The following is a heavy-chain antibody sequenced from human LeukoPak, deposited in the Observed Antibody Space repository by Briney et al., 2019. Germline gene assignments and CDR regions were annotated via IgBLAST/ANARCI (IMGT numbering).Heavy chain of an antibody. D-gene: IGHD6-19*01. Sequence: SGGSLRLSCAASGFTFSTYWMNWVRQAPGKGLEWVANIKQDGSEKYYVDSVKGRFTISRDNAKNSLYPQMNSLRAEDTAVYYCARTYSSGWHGGDAFDIWGQGTMVTVSS. CDR2: IKQDGSEK. CDR1: GFTFSTYW. J-gene: IGHJ3*02. V-gene: IGHV3-7*02. CDR3: ARTYSSGWHGGDAFDI.